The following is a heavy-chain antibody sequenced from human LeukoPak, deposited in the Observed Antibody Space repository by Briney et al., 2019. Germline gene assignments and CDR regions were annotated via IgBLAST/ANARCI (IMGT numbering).Heavy chain of an antibody. CDR1: GGSISSYY. D-gene: IGHD6-13*01. V-gene: IGHV4-59*01. CDR2: IYYSGST. J-gene: IGHJ6*03. Sequence: PSETLSLTCTVSGGSISSYYWSWIRQPPGKGLEWIGYIYYSGSTNYNPSLKSRVTISVDTSKNQFSLKLSSVTAADTAVYYCAVCLDSSSVSVYYYMEVWGKGTTVTVSS. CDR3: AVCLDSSSVSVYYYMEV.